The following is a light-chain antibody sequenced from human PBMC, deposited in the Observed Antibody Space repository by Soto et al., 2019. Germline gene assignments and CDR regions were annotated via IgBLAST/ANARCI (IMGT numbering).Light chain of an antibody. V-gene: IGLV2-8*01. CDR2: EVT. CDR1: NSDVGRYKF. Sequence: QSALTQPPSASGSPGQLLTISCTGTNSDVGRYKFVSWYQQHPGKAPKLIIYEVTQRPSGVPDRFSASKSGNTASLTVSGLQAEDEADYYCSSYAGSKMGVFGTGTKVTVL. CDR3: SSYAGSKMGV. J-gene: IGLJ1*01.